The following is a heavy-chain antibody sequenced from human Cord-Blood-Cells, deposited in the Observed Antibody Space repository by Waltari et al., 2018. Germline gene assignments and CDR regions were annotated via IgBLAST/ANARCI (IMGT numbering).Heavy chain of an antibody. CDR1: GGPISSYY. V-gene: IGHV4-4*07. CDR2: IYTSGST. CDR3: ARLAARQDAFDI. Sequence: QVQLQESGPGLVKPSETLSLPCTVSGGPISSYYRSWTRQPAGKGLEWIGRIYTSGSTNYNPSLKSRVTMSVDTSKNQCSLKLSSVTAADTAVYYCARLAARQDAFDIWGQGTMVTVSS. J-gene: IGHJ3*02. D-gene: IGHD6-6*01.